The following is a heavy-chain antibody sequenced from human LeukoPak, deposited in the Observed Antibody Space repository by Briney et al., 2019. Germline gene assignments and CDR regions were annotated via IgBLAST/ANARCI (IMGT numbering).Heavy chain of an antibody. CDR3: AGRGVSANYSDYPFGF. J-gene: IGHJ4*01. D-gene: IGHD4-11*01. CDR1: GFTFSSYA. CDR2: TSDSGGNT. Sequence: GGSLRLSCAASGFTFSSYAMSWVRQAPGKGLEWVSATSDSGGNTYYADSVKGRFTISRDNSKNTLYLQMNSLRAEDTAVYYCAGRGVSANYSDYPFGFWGHGTLVTVSS. V-gene: IGHV3-23*01.